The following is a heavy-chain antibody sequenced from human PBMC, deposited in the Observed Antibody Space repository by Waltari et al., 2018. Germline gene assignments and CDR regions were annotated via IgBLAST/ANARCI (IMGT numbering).Heavy chain of an antibody. V-gene: IGHV3-21*01. Sequence: EVQLVESGGGLVKPGGSLRLSCAASGFSFKTYILTWVRQAPGKGLEWLSSIYTSTNGFIYYAESVRGRFSVSRDNAMNSLYLEMNSLRAEDTAVYYCARSYDTSSPFDYWGQGTLVTVS. CDR3: ARSYDTSSPFDY. D-gene: IGHD6-6*01. J-gene: IGHJ4*02. CDR1: GFSFKTYI. CDR2: IYTSTNGFI.